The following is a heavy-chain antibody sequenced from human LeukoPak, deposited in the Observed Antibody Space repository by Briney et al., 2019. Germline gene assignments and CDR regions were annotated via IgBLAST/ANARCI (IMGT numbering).Heavy chain of an antibody. Sequence: GGSLRLSCAASGFTFSSYSMNWVRQAPGKGLEWVSSISSSSSYIYYADSVKGRFTISRDNAKNSLYLQMNSLRAEDTAVYYCAREPFSFSGYDYWGQGTLVTVSS. D-gene: IGHD5-12*01. J-gene: IGHJ4*02. CDR2: ISSSSSYI. CDR3: AREPFSFSGYDY. V-gene: IGHV3-21*01. CDR1: GFTFSSYS.